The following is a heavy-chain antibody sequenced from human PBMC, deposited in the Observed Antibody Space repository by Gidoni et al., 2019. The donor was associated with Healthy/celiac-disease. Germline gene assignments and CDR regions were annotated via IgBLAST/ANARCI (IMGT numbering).Heavy chain of an antibody. CDR1: GGSISSRSYF. J-gene: IGHJ3*02. Sequence: QLQLQESGTGLVKPSETLSLTCTVPGGSISSRSYFWGWIRQPPGKGLEWIVGIYYSGSTYYNPSLKSRVTISVDTSKNQFSLKLSSVTAADTAVYYCARHRGPSRYYDSSEKDAPVHDAFDIWGQGTMVTVSS. D-gene: IGHD3-22*01. V-gene: IGHV4-39*01. CDR2: IYYSGST. CDR3: ARHRGPSRYYDSSEKDAPVHDAFDI.